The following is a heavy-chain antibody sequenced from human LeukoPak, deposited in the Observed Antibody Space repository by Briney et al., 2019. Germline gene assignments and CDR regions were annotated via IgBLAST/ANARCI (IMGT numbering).Heavy chain of an antibody. Sequence: SETLSLTCTVSGGSTSSYCWNWIRQPPGKGLEWIGYICTSGSTNYNPSLMSRVTISVDTSKNQFSLKLISVTAADMAVYYCARHQHQLVTGYDYWGQGTLVTVSS. J-gene: IGHJ4*02. CDR2: ICTSGST. D-gene: IGHD6-13*01. CDR1: GGSTSSYC. V-gene: IGHV4-4*09. CDR3: ARHQHQLVTGYDY.